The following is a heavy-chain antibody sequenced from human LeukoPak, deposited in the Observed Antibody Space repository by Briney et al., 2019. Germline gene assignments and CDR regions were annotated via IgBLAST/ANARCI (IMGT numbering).Heavy chain of an antibody. J-gene: IGHJ4*02. CDR3: ARDYGDYGILDY. Sequence: ASVRVSCKASGYTFTIYAMHWVRQAPGQRVEWMGWINAGNGNTKYSQKFQGRVTITRDTSASTAYMELSSLRSEDTAVYYCARDYGDYGILDYWGQGTLVTVSS. D-gene: IGHD4-17*01. CDR2: INAGNGNT. V-gene: IGHV1-3*01. CDR1: GYTFTIYA.